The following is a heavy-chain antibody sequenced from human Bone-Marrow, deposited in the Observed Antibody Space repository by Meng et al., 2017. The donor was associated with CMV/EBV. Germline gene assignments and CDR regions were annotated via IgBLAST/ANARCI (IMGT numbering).Heavy chain of an antibody. D-gene: IGHD2-2*01. V-gene: IGHV4-34*01. CDR3: ARRRYCSSTSCYSFDP. CDR1: GGSFSGYY. CDR2: INHSGST. J-gene: IGHJ5*02. Sequence: YGGSFSGYYLSWIRQPPGKGLEWIGEINHSGSTNYNPSLKSRVTISVDTSKNQFSLKLSSVTAADTAVYYCARRRYCSSTSCYSFDPWGQGTLVTVSS.